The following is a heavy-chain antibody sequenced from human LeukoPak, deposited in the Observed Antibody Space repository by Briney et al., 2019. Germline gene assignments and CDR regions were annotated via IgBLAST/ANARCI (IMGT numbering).Heavy chain of an antibody. CDR1: GFTFTSSA. J-gene: IGHJ3*02. Sequence: GASVTVSCKASGFTFTSSAVQWVRQARGQRLEWIGWIVVGSGNTNYAQKFQERVTITRDMSTSTAYMELSSLRSEDTAVYYCAAAVTPSAFDIWGQGTMVTVSS. V-gene: IGHV1-58*01. CDR2: IVVGSGNT. D-gene: IGHD4-23*01. CDR3: AAAVTPSAFDI.